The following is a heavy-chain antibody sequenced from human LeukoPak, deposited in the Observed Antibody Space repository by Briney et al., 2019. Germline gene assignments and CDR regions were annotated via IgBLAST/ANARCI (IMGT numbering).Heavy chain of an antibody. CDR3: AKGVRGVIRDAFDV. J-gene: IGHJ3*01. CDR2: TSGSSGIT. V-gene: IGHV3-23*01. CDR1: GFTFSSYA. Sequence: GGSLRLPCAASGFTFSSYAMSWVRQPPGKGLEWVSGTSGSSGITSYADSVKGRFTISRDNSKNMVYLQMNGLRAEDTAVYYCAKGVRGVIRDAFDVWGQGTMVTVSS. D-gene: IGHD3-10*01.